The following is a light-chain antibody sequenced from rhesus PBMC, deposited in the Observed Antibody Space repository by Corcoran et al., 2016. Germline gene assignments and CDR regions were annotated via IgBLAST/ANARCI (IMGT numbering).Light chain of an antibody. V-gene: IGKV2-82*02. Sequence: DIVMTQTPPSMLVTFGEPASMSGRPSQSLVYSEGKTYLYWDLQNPGQSPQLLMYLVSKRASGVPDKFRGSGSSTAFTLEISRMAAEYVGVYYCLPGLLSPWKFGHGTKVKIK. CDR2: LVS. CDR3: LPGLLSPWK. CDR1: QSLVYSEGKTY. J-gene: IGKJ1*01.